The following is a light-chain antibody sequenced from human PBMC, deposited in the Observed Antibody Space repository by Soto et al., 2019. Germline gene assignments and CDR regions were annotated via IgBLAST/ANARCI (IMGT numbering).Light chain of an antibody. CDR1: SSNIGNNY. J-gene: IGLJ1*01. Sequence: SVLTQPPSVYAAPGQKVTISCSGRSSNIGNNYVSWYQQLPGTAPKLLIYENNKRPSGIPDRFSGSKSGTSATLGITGLQTGDEADYYCGTWDSSLSAEVFGTGTKVTVL. CDR3: GTWDSSLSAEV. CDR2: ENN. V-gene: IGLV1-51*02.